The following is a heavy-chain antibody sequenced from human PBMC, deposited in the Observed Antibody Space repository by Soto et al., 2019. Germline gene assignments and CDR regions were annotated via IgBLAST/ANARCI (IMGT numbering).Heavy chain of an antibody. CDR1: GFTFSSYS. CDR2: ISSSSYI. Sequence: GGSLRLSCAASGFTFSSYSMNWVRQAPGKGLEWVSSISSSSYIYYADSVKGRFTISRDNAKNSLYLQMNSLRAEDTAVYYCARDIPPPPKSIYYYYGMDVWGQGTTVTVSS. J-gene: IGHJ6*02. CDR3: ARDIPPPPKSIYYYYGMDV. V-gene: IGHV3-21*01.